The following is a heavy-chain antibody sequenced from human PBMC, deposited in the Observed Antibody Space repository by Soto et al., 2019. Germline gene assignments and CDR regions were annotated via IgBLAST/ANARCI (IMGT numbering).Heavy chain of an antibody. CDR2: IDPSDSQT. V-gene: IGHV5-10-1*01. D-gene: IGHD3-9*01. CDR3: ARHVGDATGSYSNWFDS. Sequence: GESLKISCKGSGYSFAGYWITWVRQKPGKGLEWMGRIDPSDSQTYYSPSFRGHVTISVTKSITTVFLQWSSLRASDTAMYYCARHVGDATGSYSNWFDSWGQGTLVTVSS. CDR1: GYSFAGYW. J-gene: IGHJ5*01.